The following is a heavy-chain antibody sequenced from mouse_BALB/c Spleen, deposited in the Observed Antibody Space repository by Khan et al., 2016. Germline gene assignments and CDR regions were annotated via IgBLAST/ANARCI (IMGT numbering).Heavy chain of an antibody. Sequence: QVQLQQSGAELVRPGTSVKVSCKASGYAFTNYLIEWVKQRPGQGLEWIGVINPGSGGTNYNEKFKGKATLTADKSSSTAYMQLSSLTSDDSAVYFCARADYYGSSGAYWGQGTLVTVSA. CDR1: GYAFTNYL. CDR2: INPGSGGT. CDR3: ARADYYGSSGAY. D-gene: IGHD1-1*01. J-gene: IGHJ3*01. V-gene: IGHV1-54*01.